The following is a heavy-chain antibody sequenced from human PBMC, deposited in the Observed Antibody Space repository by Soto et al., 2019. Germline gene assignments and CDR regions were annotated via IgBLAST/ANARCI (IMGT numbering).Heavy chain of an antibody. CDR2: ISYDGSDQ. D-gene: IGHD2-15*01. Sequence: PGGALRLSCAGPTFTFSDFGFHWVRQAPGKGLEWVAMISYDGSDQYYGDSVQGRFTISRVDSKNTVYLQMNSLGAEDSAMYYCAKSTYCNGGSCFPQYWGPGTLVTVSS. V-gene: IGHV3-30*18. CDR3: AKSTYCNGGSCFPQY. CDR1: TFTFSDFG. J-gene: IGHJ4*02.